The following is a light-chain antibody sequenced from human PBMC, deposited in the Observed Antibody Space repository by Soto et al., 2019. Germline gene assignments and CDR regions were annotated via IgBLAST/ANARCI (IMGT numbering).Light chain of an antibody. CDR2: GAS. CDR3: QQYGSSSFT. Sequence: EIVLTQSPGTRSLSPGEGATLSCRASQSVASSYLAWYQQKPGQAPRLIIYGASNRATGTPDRFSGGGSGTDFTLTISRLEPEDFAVYYCQQYGSSSFTFGQGTKLEIK. CDR1: QSVASSY. V-gene: IGKV3-20*01. J-gene: IGKJ2*01.